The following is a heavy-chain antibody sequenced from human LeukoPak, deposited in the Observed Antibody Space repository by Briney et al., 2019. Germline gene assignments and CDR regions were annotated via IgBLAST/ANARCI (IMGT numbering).Heavy chain of an antibody. J-gene: IGHJ4*02. CDR3: AREAYYDILTGYRGKYFDY. V-gene: IGHV3-9*01. CDR2: ISWNSGSI. CDR1: GFTFDDYA. D-gene: IGHD3-9*01. Sequence: PGGSLRLSCAASGFTFDDYAMHWVRQAPGKGLEWVSGISWNSGSIGYADSVKGRFTISRDNAKNSLYLQMNSLRAEDTALYYCAREAYYDILTGYRGKYFDYWGQGTLVTVPS.